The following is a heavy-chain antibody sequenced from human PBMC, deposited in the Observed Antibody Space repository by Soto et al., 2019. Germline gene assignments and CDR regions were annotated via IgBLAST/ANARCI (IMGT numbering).Heavy chain of an antibody. V-gene: IGHV4-31*03. D-gene: IGHD6-13*01. CDR2: IYYSGST. Sequence: SETLSLTCPVSGGSIRSGGYYWSWIRQHPGKGLEWIGYIYYSGSTYYNPSLKSRVTISVDTSKNQFSLKLSSVTAADTAVYYCARGNIAAAGTFPYYFDYWGQGTLVTVSS. CDR3: ARGNIAAAGTFPYYFDY. CDR1: GGSIRSGGYY. J-gene: IGHJ4*02.